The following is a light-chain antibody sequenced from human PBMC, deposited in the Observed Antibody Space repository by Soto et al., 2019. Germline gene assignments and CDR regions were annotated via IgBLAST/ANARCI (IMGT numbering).Light chain of an antibody. V-gene: IGLV2-11*01. CDR3: CSYVGRNTYV. Sequence: QSALTQPRSASGSPGQSITISCTGTSSDVGGYNYVSWYQQHPAKAPKLIIFDVSKRPSGVPNRFSGSKSGNTASLTISGLRAEDEADYYCCSYVGRNTYVFGTGTKPTVL. CDR2: DVS. J-gene: IGLJ1*01. CDR1: SSDVGGYNY.